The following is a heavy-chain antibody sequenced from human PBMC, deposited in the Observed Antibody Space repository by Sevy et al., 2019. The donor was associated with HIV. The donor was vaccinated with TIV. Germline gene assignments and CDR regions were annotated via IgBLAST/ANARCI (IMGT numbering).Heavy chain of an antibody. V-gene: IGHV3-30-3*01. D-gene: IGHD3-3*02. CDR3: ARDLASSGNGLDV. J-gene: IGHJ6*02. Sequence: GGSLRLSCAAXXXTFFAXXMHWVRQAPGKGLEWVALISYDINNKYYADSVKGRFTISRDNSKNTLYLQMNSLRPEDTAVYXCARDLASSGNGLDVWGQGTTVTVSS. CDR1: XXTFFAXX. CDR2: ISYDINNK.